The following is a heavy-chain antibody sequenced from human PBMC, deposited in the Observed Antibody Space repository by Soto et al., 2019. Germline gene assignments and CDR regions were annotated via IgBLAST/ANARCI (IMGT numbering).Heavy chain of an antibody. CDR2: ISSSSSAM. J-gene: IGHJ6*02. CDR1: GFTFSSYS. CDR3: ARGYGSGYGSMVYYYYGMDV. D-gene: IGHD3-3*01. V-gene: IGHV3-48*02. Sequence: EVQLVESGGGLVQPGGSLRLSCAASGFTFSSYSMNWVRQAPGKGLEWVSYISSSSSAMFYADSVKGRFTISRDNAKNSLYLQMNSLRDEDTAVYYCARGYGSGYGSMVYYYYGMDVWGQGTTVTVSS.